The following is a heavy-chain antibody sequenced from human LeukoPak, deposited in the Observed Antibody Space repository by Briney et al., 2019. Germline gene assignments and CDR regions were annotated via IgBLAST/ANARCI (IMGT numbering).Heavy chain of an antibody. V-gene: IGHV1-2*02. D-gene: IGHD3-3*01. Sequence: ASVKVSCKASGYTFTGYYMHWVRQAPGQGLEWMGWINPNSGGTNYAQKFQGRVTMTRDTSISTAYMELSRLRSDDTAVYYCARDAHDFWSGYSYYYYMDVWGKGITVTVSS. CDR2: INPNSGGT. CDR1: GYTFTGYY. CDR3: ARDAHDFWSGYSYYYYMDV. J-gene: IGHJ6*03.